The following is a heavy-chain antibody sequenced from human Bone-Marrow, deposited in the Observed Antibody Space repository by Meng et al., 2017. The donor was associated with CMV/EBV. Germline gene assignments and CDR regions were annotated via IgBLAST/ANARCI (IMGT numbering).Heavy chain of an antibody. J-gene: IGHJ4*02. Sequence: ASVKVSCKASGYTFTGYYMHWVRQAPGQGLEWMGWINPNSGGTNYAQKFQGRVTMTRDTSISTAYMELSRLSSVTAADTAVYYCARGAISQGWIDWGQGTLVTVSS. CDR3: ARGAISQGWID. CDR1: GYTFTGYY. CDR2: INPNSGGT. D-gene: IGHD2-2*03. V-gene: IGHV1-2*02.